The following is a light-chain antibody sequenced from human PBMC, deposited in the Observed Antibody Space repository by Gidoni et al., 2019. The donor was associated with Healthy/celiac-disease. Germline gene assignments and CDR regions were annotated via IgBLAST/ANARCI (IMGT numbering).Light chain of an antibody. Sequence: DIQMTQSPSSLSASVGDRVTITCRASQSISSYLNWYQQKPGKAPKLLIYAASSLQSGVPSRFSGSGPGTDFTLTISSLQPEDFATYYCQQSYSTPPLTCGGGTKVEIK. J-gene: IGKJ4*01. CDR1: QSISSY. V-gene: IGKV1-39*01. CDR3: QQSYSTPPLT. CDR2: AAS.